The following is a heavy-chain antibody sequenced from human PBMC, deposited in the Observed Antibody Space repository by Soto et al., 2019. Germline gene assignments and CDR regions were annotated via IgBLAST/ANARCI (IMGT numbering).Heavy chain of an antibody. CDR2: ISAYNGNT. J-gene: IGHJ6*03. V-gene: IGHV1-18*01. Sequence: ASVKVSCKASGYTFTSYGISWVRQAPGQGLEWMGWISAYNGNTNYAQKLQGRVTMTTDTSTSTAYMELRSLRSDDTAVYYCARDDCSGGSCGYYYYYYMDGWGKGTTVTVSS. D-gene: IGHD2-15*01. CDR1: GYTFTSYG. CDR3: ARDDCSGGSCGYYYYYYMDG.